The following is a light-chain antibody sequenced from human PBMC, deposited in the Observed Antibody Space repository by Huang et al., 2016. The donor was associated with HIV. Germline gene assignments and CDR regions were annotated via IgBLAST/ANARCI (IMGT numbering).Light chain of an antibody. Sequence: DIQMTQSPSSLSASVGDRVTITCQASQDISNYLNWFQQKQGKAPKRLIDDASNLRSGVPSRFSGSGSGTDFSLTISGLHPEDIATYYCQQYDYFPYTFGQGTRLDIK. J-gene: IGKJ2*01. CDR3: QQYDYFPYT. CDR2: DAS. CDR1: QDISNY. V-gene: IGKV1-33*01.